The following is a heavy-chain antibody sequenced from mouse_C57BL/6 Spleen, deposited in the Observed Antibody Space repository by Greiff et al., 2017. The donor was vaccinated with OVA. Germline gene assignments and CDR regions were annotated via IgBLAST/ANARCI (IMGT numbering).Heavy chain of an antibody. D-gene: IGHD1-1*01. Sequence: DVHLVESGGGLVKPGGSLKLSCAASGFTFSSYAMSWVRQTPEKRLEWVATISDGGSYTYYTDNVKGRFTISRDNAKNNLYLQMSHLKSEDTAMYYCAREYYGSSYYFDYWGQGTTLTVSS. V-gene: IGHV5-4*01. CDR1: GFTFSSYA. CDR3: AREYYGSSYYFDY. CDR2: ISDGGSYT. J-gene: IGHJ2*01.